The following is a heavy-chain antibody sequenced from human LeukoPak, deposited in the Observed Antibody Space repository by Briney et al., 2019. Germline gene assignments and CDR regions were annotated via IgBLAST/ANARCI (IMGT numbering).Heavy chain of an antibody. D-gene: IGHD3-10*01. V-gene: IGHV1-2*02. J-gene: IGHJ4*02. CDR1: GYTFTSYG. CDR2: INPNSGGT. Sequence: GASVKVSCKASGYTFTSYGISWVRQAPGQGLEWMGWINPNSGGTNYAQKFQGRVTMTRDTSISTAYMELSRLRSDDTAVYYCVITMVRGVIVYFDYWGQGTLVTVSS. CDR3: VITMVRGVIVYFDY.